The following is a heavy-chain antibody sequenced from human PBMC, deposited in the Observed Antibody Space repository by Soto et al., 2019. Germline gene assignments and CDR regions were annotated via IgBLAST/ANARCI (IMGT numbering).Heavy chain of an antibody. Sequence: QVQLEQSGTEVKEPGASVKVSCKASGYSFTSYNINWVRQTTGQGLEWMGWVNPSNGDAGLAQRFQGRVTMSSDTSITTAFVEVSSLAPEDAAIYFCARAPRPAASAVLEHWGQGTLVSVSS. J-gene: IGHJ4*02. D-gene: IGHD2-2*01. V-gene: IGHV1-8*01. CDR3: ARAPRPAASAVLEH. CDR1: GYSFTSYN. CDR2: VNPSNGDA.